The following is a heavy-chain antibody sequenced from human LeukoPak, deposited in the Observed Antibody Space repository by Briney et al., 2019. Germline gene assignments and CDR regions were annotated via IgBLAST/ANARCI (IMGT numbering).Heavy chain of an antibody. J-gene: IGHJ6*02. CDR3: ARNTIAANYYYYYGMDV. Sequence: SQTLSLTCAISGDSVSSNSAAWNWIRQSPSRGLEWLGRAYYRSEWYNDYAVSVKSRITINPDTSKNQFSLQLNSVTPEDTAVYYCARNTIAANYYYYYGMDVWGQGTTVTVSS. V-gene: IGHV6-1*01. D-gene: IGHD6-13*01. CDR1: GDSVSSNSAA. CDR2: AYYRSEWYN.